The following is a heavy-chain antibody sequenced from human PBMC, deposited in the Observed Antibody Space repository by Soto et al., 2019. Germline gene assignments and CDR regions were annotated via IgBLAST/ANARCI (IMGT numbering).Heavy chain of an antibody. J-gene: IGHJ6*02. Sequence: SETLSLTCTVSGGSISSSSYYWSWIRQPPGKGLEWIGSIYYSGSTYYNPSLKSRVTISVDTSKNQFSLKLSSVPAADTAVYFCARHQQTYYDFWSGYPRSEAPPVGMDVWGQGTTVTVSS. D-gene: IGHD3-3*01. CDR3: ARHQQTYYDFWSGYPRSEAPPVGMDV. CDR2: IYYSGST. V-gene: IGHV4-39*01. CDR1: GGSISSSSYY.